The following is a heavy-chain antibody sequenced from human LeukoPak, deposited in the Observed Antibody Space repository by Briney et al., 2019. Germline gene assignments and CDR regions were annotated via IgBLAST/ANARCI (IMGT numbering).Heavy chain of an antibody. V-gene: IGHV3-23*01. CDR2: ISGSGSNT. D-gene: IGHD5-24*01. Sequence: GGSLRLSCAASGFTFNNYAMGWVRQAPGKGLEWVSGISGSGSNTYYADSVKGRFTVSRDNSKNTLCLQMNSLRAEDTAIYYCAKESGDDFDYWGQGTLVTVSS. CDR3: AKESGDDFDY. J-gene: IGHJ4*02. CDR1: GFTFNNYA.